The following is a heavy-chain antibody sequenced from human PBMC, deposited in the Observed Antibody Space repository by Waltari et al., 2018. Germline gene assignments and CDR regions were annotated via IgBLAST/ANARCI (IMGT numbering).Heavy chain of an antibody. D-gene: IGHD6-19*01. CDR1: GFTFSSYW. V-gene: IGHV3-7*01. Sequence: VQLVESGGGLVQPGGSLRLSCAASGFTFSSYWMSWVRQGPGKGLEWVDNIKQDGSEKYYVDSVKGRFTISRDNAKNSLYLQMNSLRAEDTAVYYCARGGGWSAFDIWGQGTMVTVSS. CDR2: IKQDGSEK. CDR3: ARGGGWSAFDI. J-gene: IGHJ3*02.